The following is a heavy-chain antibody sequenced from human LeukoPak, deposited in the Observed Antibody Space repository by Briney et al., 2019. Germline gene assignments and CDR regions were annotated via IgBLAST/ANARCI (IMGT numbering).Heavy chain of an antibody. V-gene: IGHV4-59*01. CDR2: IYYSGST. CDR3: AREVGATHDY. Sequence: PSETLSLTCTVSGGSISSYYWSWIRQPPGKVLEWIGYIYYSGSTNYNPSLKSRVTISVDASKNQFSLKLSSVTAADTAVYYCAREVGATHDYWGQGTLVTVSS. D-gene: IGHD1-26*01. CDR1: GGSISSYY. J-gene: IGHJ4*02.